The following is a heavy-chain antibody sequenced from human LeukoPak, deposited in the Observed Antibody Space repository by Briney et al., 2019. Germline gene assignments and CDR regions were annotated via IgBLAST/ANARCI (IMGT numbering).Heavy chain of an antibody. J-gene: IGHJ6*02. CDR2: INHSGST. CDR3: ARVNFGYSYGYYYGMDV. D-gene: IGHD5-18*01. CDR1: GGSFSGYY. Sequence: PSETLSLTCAVYGGSFSGYYWSWIRQPPGKGLEWIGEINHSGSTNYNPSLKSRVTISVDTSKNQFSLKLSSVTAADTAVYYCARVNFGYSYGYYYGMDVWGQGTTVTVSS. V-gene: IGHV4-34*01.